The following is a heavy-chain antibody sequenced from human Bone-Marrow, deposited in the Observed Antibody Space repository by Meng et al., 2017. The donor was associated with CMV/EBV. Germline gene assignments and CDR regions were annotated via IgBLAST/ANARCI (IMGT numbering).Heavy chain of an antibody. D-gene: IGHD6-13*01. Sequence: GESLKIFCAASGFTFSSHWMTWVRQAPGKGLEWVANINQDGSQKNYVDSVKGRFTISRDNSKNSLFLQMNSLRAEDTAVYYCARVAAAGSGMDVWGPGTTVTVSS. CDR2: INQDGSQK. CDR1: GFTFSSHW. CDR3: ARVAAAGSGMDV. V-gene: IGHV3-7*04. J-gene: IGHJ6*02.